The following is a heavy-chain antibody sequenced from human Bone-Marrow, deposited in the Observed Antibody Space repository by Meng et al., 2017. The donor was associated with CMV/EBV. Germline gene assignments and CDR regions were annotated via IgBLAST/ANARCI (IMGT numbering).Heavy chain of an antibody. CDR2: FFHSGDT. CDR3: ARHLRGYSWPKSD. Sequence: GSLRLSCTVSDVSISNTSFFWGWIRQPPGKGLEWIGSFFHSGDTYANPSIRSRVAISVDPSKNQSSRRLNSVAATDTAVYYCARHLRGYSWPKSDWGQGTRVTVSS. CDR1: DVSISNTSFF. D-gene: IGHD1-26*01. J-gene: IGHJ4*02. V-gene: IGHV4-39*01.